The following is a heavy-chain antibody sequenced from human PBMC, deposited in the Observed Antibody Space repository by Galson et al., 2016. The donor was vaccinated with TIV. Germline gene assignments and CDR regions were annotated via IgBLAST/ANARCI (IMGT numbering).Heavy chain of an antibody. D-gene: IGHD2-2*02. CDR1: GYSISSGYY. V-gene: IGHV4-38-2*02. CDR2: IYHTGST. J-gene: IGHJ6*02. Sequence: ETLSLTCTVSGYSISSGYYWGWIRQPPGKGLEWIGNIYHTGSTYSNPSLRSLLTMSVDTSKNQFSLILSSVTAADTAVYYCARDCTSATCHIYYYGMDVWGQGATVTVSS. CDR3: ARDCTSATCHIYYYGMDV.